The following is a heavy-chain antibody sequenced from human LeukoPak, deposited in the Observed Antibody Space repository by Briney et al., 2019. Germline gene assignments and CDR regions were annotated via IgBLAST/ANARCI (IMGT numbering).Heavy chain of an antibody. CDR3: ARDQRGHGGNSFDY. J-gene: IGHJ4*02. Sequence: ASVKVSCKASGYTFTSYGISWVRQAPGQGLEWMGWISAYNGNTNYAQKLQGRVTMTTDTSTSTAYMELSSLRSEDTAVYYCARDQRGHGGNSFDYWGQGTLVTVSS. D-gene: IGHD4-23*01. V-gene: IGHV1-18*01. CDR2: ISAYNGNT. CDR1: GYTFTSYG.